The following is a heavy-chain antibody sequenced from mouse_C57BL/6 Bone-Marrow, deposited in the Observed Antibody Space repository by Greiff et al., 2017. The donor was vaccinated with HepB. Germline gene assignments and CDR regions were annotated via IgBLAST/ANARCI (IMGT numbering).Heavy chain of an antibody. CDR2: FYPGSGSI. Sequence: VKLMESGAELVKPGASVKLSCKASGYTFTEYTIHWVKQRSGQGLEWIGWFYPGSGSIKYNEKFKDKATLTADKSSSTVYMELSRLTSEDSAVYFCARHEGRKYYGSSPWYFDVWGTGTAVTVSS. CDR1: GYTFTEYT. D-gene: IGHD1-1*01. CDR3: ARHEGRKYYGSSPWYFDV. J-gene: IGHJ1*03. V-gene: IGHV1-62-2*01.